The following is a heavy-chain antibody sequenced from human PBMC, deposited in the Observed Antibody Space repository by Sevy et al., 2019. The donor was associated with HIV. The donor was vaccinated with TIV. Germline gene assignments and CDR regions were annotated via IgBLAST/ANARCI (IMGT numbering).Heavy chain of an antibody. V-gene: IGHV3-30*03. D-gene: IGHD1-26*01. CDR2: ISYDGSDK. Sequence: GGSLRLSCAASGFNFRIYAMPWVRQAPGKGLEWVAVISYDGSDKFYAESVKGRFTISRDNSKKMVFLQLNSLRGDDTAVYYCATGRQGATYGYWGQGTPVTVSS. CDR3: ATGRQGATYGY. J-gene: IGHJ4*02. CDR1: GFNFRIYA.